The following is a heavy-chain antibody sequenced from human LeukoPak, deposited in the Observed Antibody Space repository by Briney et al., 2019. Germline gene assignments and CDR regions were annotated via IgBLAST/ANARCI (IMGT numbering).Heavy chain of an antibody. Sequence: SETLSLTCTVSGGSIGSDNYYWGWIRQPPGKGLEWIGNIYYSGTAYYNPSLKSRVTISVDTSKNQFSLKLSSATAADTAVYYCARGRTGSGSYSGYYNYMDVWGKGTTVTISS. CDR1: GGSIGSDNYY. D-gene: IGHD1-26*01. V-gene: IGHV4-39*07. J-gene: IGHJ6*03. CDR3: ARGRTGSGSYSGYYNYMDV. CDR2: IYYSGTA.